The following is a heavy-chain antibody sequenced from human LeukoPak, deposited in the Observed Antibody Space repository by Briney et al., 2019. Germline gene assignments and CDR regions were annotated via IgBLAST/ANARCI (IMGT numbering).Heavy chain of an antibody. V-gene: IGHV4-59*01. CDR2: IYYSGST. D-gene: IGHD1-20*01. Sequence: SETLSLTCTVSGGSISTYHWSWIRQPPGKGLEWIGYIYYSGSTKYNPSLKSRVTISVDTSKNQFSLKLSSVTAADTAVYYCARAYPTGITGPHFDYWGQGTLVTVSS. CDR3: ARAYPTGITGPHFDY. J-gene: IGHJ4*02. CDR1: GGSISTYH.